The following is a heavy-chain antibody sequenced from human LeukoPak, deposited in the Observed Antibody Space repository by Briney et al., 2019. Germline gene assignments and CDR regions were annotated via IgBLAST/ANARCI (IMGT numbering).Heavy chain of an antibody. CDR3: ARGYYYYMDV. CDR1: GGSISSSSYY. V-gene: IGHV4-39*01. Sequence: SETLSLTCTVSGGSISSSSYYWGWIRQPPGKGLEWIGSIYYSGSTYYNPSLKSRVTISVDTSKNQFTLKLSSVTAADTAVYYCARGYYYYMDVWGKGTTVTVSS. CDR2: IYYSGST. J-gene: IGHJ6*03.